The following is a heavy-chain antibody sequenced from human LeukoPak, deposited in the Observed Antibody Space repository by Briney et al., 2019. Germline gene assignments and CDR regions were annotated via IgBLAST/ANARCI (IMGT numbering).Heavy chain of an antibody. CDR1: GFTFSTYA. CDR2: IRGGGGAT. D-gene: IGHD6-13*01. V-gene: IGHV3-23*01. CDR3: ATETSGYSSSWYALRDY. Sequence: GGSLRLSCAASGFTFSTYAMSWVRQAPGKGLEWVSAIRGGGGATYYADSVKGRFTISRDNSKNTLYLQMNSLRAEDTAVYYCATETSGYSSSWYALRDYWGQGTLVTVSS. J-gene: IGHJ4*02.